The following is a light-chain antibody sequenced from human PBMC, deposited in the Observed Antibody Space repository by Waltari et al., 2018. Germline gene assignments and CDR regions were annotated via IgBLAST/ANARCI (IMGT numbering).Light chain of an antibody. CDR1: SW. Sequence: SWLAWYQQKPGKAPKLLIYKASNLESGVPSRFSGSGSGTEFTLTISSLQPDDFATYYCQQYYSYPWAFGQGTKVEVK. CDR2: KAS. J-gene: IGKJ1*01. V-gene: IGKV1-5*03. CDR3: QQYYSYPWA.